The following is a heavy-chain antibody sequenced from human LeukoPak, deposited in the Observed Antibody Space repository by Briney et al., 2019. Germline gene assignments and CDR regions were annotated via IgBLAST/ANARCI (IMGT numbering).Heavy chain of an antibody. D-gene: IGHD3-3*02. CDR1: GFTFSSYA. Sequence: GGSLRLSCAASGFTFSSYAMSWVRQAPGKGLEWVSAISGSGGSTYYADSVKGRFTISRDNAKNTVYLQMNNLRLEDTAIYYCSTYSAGIYWGQGTLVTVSS. CDR2: ISGSGGST. J-gene: IGHJ4*02. V-gene: IGHV3-23*01. CDR3: STYSAGIY.